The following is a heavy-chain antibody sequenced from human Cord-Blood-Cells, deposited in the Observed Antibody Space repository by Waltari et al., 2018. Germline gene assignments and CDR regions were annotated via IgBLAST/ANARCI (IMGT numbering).Heavy chain of an antibody. CDR3: ARGQEVGWDDY. CDR1: GYNFSSSA. D-gene: IGHD6-19*01. CDR2: MNPNSGNT. V-gene: IGHV1-8*01. J-gene: IGHJ4*02. Sequence: QVKLVQSGAEVKKPGVSVKVSCKASGYNFSSSASNWQRQATGQGLEWMGWMNPNSGNTGYAQKFQGRVTMTRNTSISTAYMELSSLRSEDTAVYYCARGQEVGWDDYWGQGTLVTVSS.